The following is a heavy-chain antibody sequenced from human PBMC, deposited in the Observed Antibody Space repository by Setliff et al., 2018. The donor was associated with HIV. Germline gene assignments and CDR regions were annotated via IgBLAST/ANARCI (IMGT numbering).Heavy chain of an antibody. Sequence: PSQTLSLTCTVSDGPINNYWWNWIRQSPGKGLEWIGFGHHSGTFSYNPSLNSRFTISIDTSKNQFSLKATSVTAEDTAVYHCARWGEPAQRGFDIWGQGTMVTVSS. V-gene: IGHV4-59*08. CDR2: GHHSGTF. CDR1: DGPINNYW. CDR3: ARWGEPAQRGFDI. J-gene: IGHJ3*02. D-gene: IGHD3-16*01.